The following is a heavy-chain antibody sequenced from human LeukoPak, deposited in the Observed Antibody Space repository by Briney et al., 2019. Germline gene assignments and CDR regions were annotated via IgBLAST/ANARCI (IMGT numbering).Heavy chain of an antibody. CDR2: IYSGGST. CDR3: AREGSYDSGGFDY. V-gene: IGHV3-66*01. J-gene: IGHJ4*02. CDR1: GFTVSSNY. D-gene: IGHD5-12*01. Sequence: GGSLRLSCAASGFTVSSNYMSWVRQAPGKGLEWVSVIYSGGSTYYADSVKGRFTISRDNSKNTLYLQMNSLRAEDTAMYYCAREGSYDSGGFDYWGQGTLVTVPS.